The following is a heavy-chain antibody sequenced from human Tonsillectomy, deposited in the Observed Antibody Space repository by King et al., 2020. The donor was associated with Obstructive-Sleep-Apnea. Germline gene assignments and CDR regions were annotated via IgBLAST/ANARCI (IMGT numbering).Heavy chain of an antibody. Sequence: QLVQSGAEVKKPGASVKVSCKASGYTFTNYYMHWVRQAPGQGLEWMGLIDPSGGTTSYAQKFQGRVTMTRDTSTSTVYMELSSLRSEDTAFYYCARGVCSSTYCFIPYYFDYWGQGTLVTVSS. J-gene: IGHJ4*02. D-gene: IGHD2-2*01. CDR2: IDPSGGTT. CDR3: ARGVCSSTYCFIPYYFDY. CDR1: GYTFTNYY. V-gene: IGHV1-46*03.